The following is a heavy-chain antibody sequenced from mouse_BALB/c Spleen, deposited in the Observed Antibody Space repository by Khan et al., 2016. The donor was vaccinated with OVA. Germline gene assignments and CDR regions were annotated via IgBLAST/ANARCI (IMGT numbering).Heavy chain of an antibody. V-gene: IGHV2-6-4*01. D-gene: IGHD3-3*01. Sequence: QVQLKESGPGLVAPSQSLSITCTVSGFSLSRYSVHWVRQPPGKGLEWLGIIWGGGSADYNSALKSRLSINKDNSKSQVFLKMNSLQIDDTAMYYCVRNRDVGSYWYFDVWGAGTTVTVSS. CDR1: GFSLSRYS. J-gene: IGHJ1*01. CDR2: IWGGGSA. CDR3: VRNRDVGSYWYFDV.